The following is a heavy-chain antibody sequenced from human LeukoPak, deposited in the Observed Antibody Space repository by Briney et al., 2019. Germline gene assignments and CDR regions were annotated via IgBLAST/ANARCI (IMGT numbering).Heavy chain of an antibody. J-gene: IGHJ4*02. CDR3: TRGRVAARPYVFDY. CDR1: GFTFSSYG. V-gene: IGHV3-30*02. D-gene: IGHD6-6*01. CDR2: IRYDGSNK. Sequence: GGSLRLSCAASGFTFSSYGMHWVRQAPGKGLEWVAFIRYDGSNKYYADSVKGRFTISRDNSKNTVYLQMNSLRAEDSALYYCTRGRVAARPYVFDYWGQGALVTVSS.